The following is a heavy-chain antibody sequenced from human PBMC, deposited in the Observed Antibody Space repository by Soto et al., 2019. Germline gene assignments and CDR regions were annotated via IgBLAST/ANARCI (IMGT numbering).Heavy chain of an antibody. V-gene: IGHV5-51*01. Sequence: PGESLKISCKGSGYSFTSYGIGWVRQVPGKGLEWMGIIYPGDSDTRYSTSFQGQVTISAGKSISTAYLQWSSLKASDTAMYYCARLESTVTTLGRGDYYYYMDVWGKGTTVTVSS. CDR1: GYSFTSYG. CDR2: IYPGDSDT. D-gene: IGHD4-4*01. J-gene: IGHJ6*03. CDR3: ARLESTVTTLGRGDYYYYMDV.